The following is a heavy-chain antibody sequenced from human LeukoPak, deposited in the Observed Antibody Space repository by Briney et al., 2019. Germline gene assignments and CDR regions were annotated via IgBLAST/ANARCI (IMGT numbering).Heavy chain of an antibody. CDR3: ARLSTGPYGLGAFDI. J-gene: IGHJ3*02. D-gene: IGHD1-1*01. V-gene: IGHV4-59*08. CDR1: GGSISRYY. CDR2: IYKSGST. Sequence: SETLSLTCTVSGGSISRYYWSCIRQPPGKGLEWIGNIYKSGSTNYNPSLKSRVTMSVDTSKNQFSLRLNSVTAADTAVYYCARLSTGPYGLGAFDIWGQGTMVTVSS.